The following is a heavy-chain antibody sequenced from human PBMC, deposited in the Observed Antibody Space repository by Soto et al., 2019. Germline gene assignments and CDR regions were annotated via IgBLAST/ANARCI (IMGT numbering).Heavy chain of an antibody. Sequence: KRSETLSLTCTVSGGTMNSYYWTWIRQPAGKGLEWIGRIYSSGSTKYNPSLQSRVTMSLDTSKNQFSLRLTSVTAADTAVYYCARGQRFSDWFDPWGQGTLVTVSS. D-gene: IGHD3-3*01. CDR1: GGTMNSYY. V-gene: IGHV4-4*07. J-gene: IGHJ5*02. CDR2: IYSSGST. CDR3: ARGQRFSDWFDP.